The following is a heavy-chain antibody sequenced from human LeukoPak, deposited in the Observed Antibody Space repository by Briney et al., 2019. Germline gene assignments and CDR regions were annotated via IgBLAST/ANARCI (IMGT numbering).Heavy chain of an antibody. D-gene: IGHD5-18*01. CDR2: ISAYNGNT. J-gene: IGHJ4*02. V-gene: IGHV1-18*01. Sequence: ASVKVSCMASRCTLPSYGISWLRQAPGRGRDGMEWISAYNGNTNYAQKLQGRVTMTTDTSTSTAYMELRSLRSDDTAVYYCARAGIKLWLSAYWGQGTLVTVSS. CDR1: RCTLPSYG. CDR3: ARAGIKLWLSAY.